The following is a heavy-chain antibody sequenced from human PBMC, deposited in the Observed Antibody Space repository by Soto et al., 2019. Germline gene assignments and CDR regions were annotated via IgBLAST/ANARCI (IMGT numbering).Heavy chain of an antibody. D-gene: IGHD3-3*01. CDR1: GLTFSRYA. J-gene: IGHJ4*02. CDR2: ISGSGGST. V-gene: IGHV3-23*01. CDR3: AKDSLPILRFLEWLLDY. Sequence: GSLRLSFAASGLTFSRYAMTWVRQAPGKGLEWVSAISGSGGSTYYADSVKGRFTISRDNSKNTLYLQMNSLRAEDTAVYYCAKDSLPILRFLEWLLDYWGQGTLVTVSS.